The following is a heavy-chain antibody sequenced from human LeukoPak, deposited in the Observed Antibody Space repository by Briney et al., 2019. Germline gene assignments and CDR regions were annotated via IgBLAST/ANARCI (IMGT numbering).Heavy chain of an antibody. CDR2: ISPSGGST. Sequence: GASVKVSCKAFGYTFTSNYMHWVRQAPGQGPEWMGVISPSGGSTTYAQKFQGRVTMTRDMSTSTVYMELSSLRSEDTAVYYCARVFSSSNLQAFDIWGQGTMVTVSS. J-gene: IGHJ3*02. V-gene: IGHV1-46*01. D-gene: IGHD6-6*01. CDR3: ARVFSSSNLQAFDI. CDR1: GYTFTSNY.